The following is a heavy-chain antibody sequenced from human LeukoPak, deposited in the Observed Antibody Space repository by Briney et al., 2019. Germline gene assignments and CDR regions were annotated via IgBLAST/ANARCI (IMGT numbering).Heavy chain of an antibody. D-gene: IGHD2-21*02. CDR3: ARRKAYCGGDCYPYDY. J-gene: IGHJ4*02. CDR1: GGSFSGYY. V-gene: IGHV4-34*01. CDR2: IYHSGST. Sequence: PSETLSLTCAVYGGSFSGYYWGWVRQPPGQGLEWIGCIYHSGSTYYNPSLKSRVTISVDTSKDQFSLKLSSVTAADTAVYYCARRKAYCGGDCYPYDYWGQGTLVTVSS.